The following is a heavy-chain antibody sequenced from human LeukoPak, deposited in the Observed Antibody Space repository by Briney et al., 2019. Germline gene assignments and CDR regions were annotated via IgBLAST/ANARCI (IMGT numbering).Heavy chain of an antibody. CDR2: IYSRVT. CDR1: GGSISSYY. CDR3: ARDSGTTGEVKFDP. D-gene: IGHD3-10*01. Sequence: KPSETLSLTCTVSGGSISSYYLSWIRQPAGKGLEWVGRIYSRVTTYNPSLKSRVTMSAHTSRNHVSLTLNPVTAADTAVYYCARDSGTTGEVKFDPWGQGALVTVSS. J-gene: IGHJ5*02. V-gene: IGHV4-4*07.